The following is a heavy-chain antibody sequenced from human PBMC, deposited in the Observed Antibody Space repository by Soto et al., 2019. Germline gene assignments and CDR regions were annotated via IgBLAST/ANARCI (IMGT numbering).Heavy chain of an antibody. CDR1: GASISGYH. J-gene: IGHJ5*02. Sequence: SETLSLTCTVSGASISGYHWGWIRQPPGKGLEWIGYMSYSGSTNYSPSLESRVTMSVDTSKNQFSLKLNSVTAADTAVYYCARVPGPWGQGTLVTVSS. CDR3: ARVPGP. V-gene: IGHV4-59*12. CDR2: MSYSGST.